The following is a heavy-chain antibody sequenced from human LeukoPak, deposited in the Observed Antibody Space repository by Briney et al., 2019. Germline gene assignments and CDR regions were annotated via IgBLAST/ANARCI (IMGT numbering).Heavy chain of an antibody. D-gene: IGHD3-3*01. J-gene: IGHJ5*02. CDR3: ARGRLVYDFWSGGDIRHNWFDP. CDR2: INHSGST. V-gene: IGHV4-34*01. Sequence: PSETLSLTCAVYGGSFSGYYWSWIRQPPGKGLEWIGEINHSGSTNYNPSLKSRVTISVDTSKNQFSLKLSSVTAADTAVYYCARGRLVYDFWSGGDIRHNWFDPRGQGTLVTVSS. CDR1: GGSFSGYY.